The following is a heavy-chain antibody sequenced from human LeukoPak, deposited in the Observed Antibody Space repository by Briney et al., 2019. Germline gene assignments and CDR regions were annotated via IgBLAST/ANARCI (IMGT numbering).Heavy chain of an antibody. CDR3: ARFVGQLVARGPLDY. CDR2: ISSSSSYI. CDR1: GFTFSSYS. J-gene: IGHJ4*02. V-gene: IGHV3-21*01. Sequence: PGGSLRLSCAASGFTFSSYSMNWVRQAPGKGLEWVSSISSSSSYIYYADSVKGRFTISRDNAKNSLYLQMNSLRAEDTAVYYRARFVGQLVARGPLDYRGQGTLVTVSS. D-gene: IGHD6-6*01.